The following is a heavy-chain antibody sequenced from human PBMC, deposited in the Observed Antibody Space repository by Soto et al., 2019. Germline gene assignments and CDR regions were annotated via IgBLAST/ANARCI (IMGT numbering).Heavy chain of an antibody. CDR2: MNPNSGNT. D-gene: IGHD6-19*01. CDR3: ASXDSSGQPRYYYYYGMDV. Sequence: ASVKVSCKASGYTFTSYDINWVRQATGQGLEWMGWMNPNSGNTGYAQKFQGRVTMTRNTSISTAYMELSSLRSEDTAVYYCASXDSSGQPRYYYYYGMDVWGQGTTVTVSS. J-gene: IGHJ6*02. CDR1: GYTFTSYD. V-gene: IGHV1-8*01.